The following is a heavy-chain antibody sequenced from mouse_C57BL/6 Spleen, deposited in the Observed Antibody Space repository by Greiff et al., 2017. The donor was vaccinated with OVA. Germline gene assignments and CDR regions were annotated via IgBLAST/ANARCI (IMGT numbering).Heavy chain of an antibody. CDR3: ARYGYDYFDY. CDR1: GYSFTGYY. V-gene: IGHV1-42*01. D-gene: IGHD2-2*01. Sequence: VQLQQSGPELVKPGASVKISCKASGYSFTGYYMNWVKQSPEKSLEWIGEINPSTGGTTYNQKFKAKATLTVDKSSSTAYMQLKSLTSEDSAVYYCARYGYDYFDYWGQGTTLTVSS. CDR2: INPSTGGT. J-gene: IGHJ2*01.